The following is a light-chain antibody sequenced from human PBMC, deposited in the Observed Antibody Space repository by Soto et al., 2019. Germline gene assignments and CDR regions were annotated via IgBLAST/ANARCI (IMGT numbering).Light chain of an antibody. Sequence: DIVMTQTPDSLAVSLGERATINCKSSRSVLWSSNNKNFLSWYQQKPGQPPKLLLYWASTRGSGVPDRFSGSGSETDFTLTISSLQAEDVGIYYCQQYYDTPTFGQGTKVEI. V-gene: IGKV4-1*01. J-gene: IGKJ1*01. CDR3: QQYYDTPT. CDR2: WAS. CDR1: RSVLWSSNNKNF.